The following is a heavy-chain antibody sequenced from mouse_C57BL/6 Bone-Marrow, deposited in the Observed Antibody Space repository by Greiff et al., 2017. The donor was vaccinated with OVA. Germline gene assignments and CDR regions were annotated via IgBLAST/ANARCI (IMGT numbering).Heavy chain of an antibody. J-gene: IGHJ2*01. Sequence: QVHVKQPGAELVRPGSSVKLSCKASGYTFTSYWMHWVKQRPIQGLEWIGNIDPSDSETHYNQKFKDKATLTVDKSSSTAYMQLSSLTSEDSAVYFCARGPYYSGSHYFDYWGQGTTLTVSS. D-gene: IGHD1-1*01. CDR1: GYTFTSYW. CDR3: ARGPYYSGSHYFDY. V-gene: IGHV1-52*01. CDR2: IDPSDSET.